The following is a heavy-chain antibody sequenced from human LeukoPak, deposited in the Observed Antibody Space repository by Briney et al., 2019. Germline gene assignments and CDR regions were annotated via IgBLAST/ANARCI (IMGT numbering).Heavy chain of an antibody. V-gene: IGHV3-7*01. CDR3: AREDGYCSSTSCDLVDY. CDR2: IKQDGSEK. D-gene: IGHD2-2*01. Sequence: PGGSLRLSCAASEFTFSNYWMNWVRQAPGKGLQWVASIKQDGSEKSHVDSVKGRFTISRDNAKNSLYLQMNSLRAEDTAVYYCAREDGYCSSTSCDLVDYWGQGTLVTVSS. CDR1: EFTFSNYW. J-gene: IGHJ4*02.